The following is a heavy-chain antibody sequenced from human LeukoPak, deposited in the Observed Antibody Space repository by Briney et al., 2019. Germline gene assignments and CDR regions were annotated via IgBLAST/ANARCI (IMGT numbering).Heavy chain of an antibody. CDR1: GFTFSSSA. Sequence: GGSLRLSCAASGFTFSSSAMSWVRQAPGKGLEGVSTISASGGSTYYAVSVKGRFTISRDDSENTLYLQMNSLRAEDTAVYYCAKGGGWFDPWGQGTLVTVSS. CDR2: ISASGGST. D-gene: IGHD2-15*01. V-gene: IGHV3-23*01. CDR3: AKGGGWFDP. J-gene: IGHJ5*02.